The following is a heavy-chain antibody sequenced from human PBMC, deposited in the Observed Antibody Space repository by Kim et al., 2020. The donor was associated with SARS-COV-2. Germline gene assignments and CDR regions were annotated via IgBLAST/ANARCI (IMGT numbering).Heavy chain of an antibody. CDR3: ARGGVIDCSGGSCYGWPLDY. Sequence: ASVKVSCKASGYTFTSYGISWVRQAPGQGLEWMGWISAYNGNTNYAQKLQGRVTMTTDTSTSTAYMEPRSLRSDDTAVYYCARGGVIDCSGGSCYGWPLDYWGQGTLVTVSS. J-gene: IGHJ4*02. CDR1: GYTFTSYG. D-gene: IGHD2-15*01. CDR2: ISAYNGNT. V-gene: IGHV1-18*04.